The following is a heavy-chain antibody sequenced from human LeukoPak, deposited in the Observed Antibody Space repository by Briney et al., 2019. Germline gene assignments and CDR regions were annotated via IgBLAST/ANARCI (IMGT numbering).Heavy chain of an antibody. CDR3: AGDIVVAPYYFDY. J-gene: IGHJ4*02. V-gene: IGHV4-59*01. Sequence: SQTLSLTCTVSGGTISSYYWSWIRQPPGKGLEWIGYIYYSGSTNYNPSLKSRVTISVDTSKNQFSLKLSSVTAADTAVYYCAGDIVVAPYYFDYWGQGTLVTVSS. CDR1: GGTISSYY. D-gene: IGHD2-15*01. CDR2: IYYSGST.